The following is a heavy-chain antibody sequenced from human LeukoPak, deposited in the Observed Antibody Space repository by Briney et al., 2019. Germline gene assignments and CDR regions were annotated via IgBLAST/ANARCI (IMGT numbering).Heavy chain of an antibody. D-gene: IGHD5-24*01. Sequence: GRSLRPSCAASGFTFSSYGMHWVRQAPGKGLEWVAVISYDGSNKYYADSVKGRFTISRDNSKNTLYLQMNSLRAEDTAVYYCAKVSGRRDGYNSDFDYWGQGTLVTVSS. CDR3: AKVSGRRDGYNSDFDY. CDR2: ISYDGSNK. V-gene: IGHV3-30*18. J-gene: IGHJ4*02. CDR1: GFTFSSYG.